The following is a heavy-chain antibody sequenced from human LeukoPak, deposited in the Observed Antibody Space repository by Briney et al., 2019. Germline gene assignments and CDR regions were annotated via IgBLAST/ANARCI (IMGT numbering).Heavy chain of an antibody. Sequence: GGSLRLSCAASGFTFSSYWMSWVRQAPGKGLEWVANIKQDGSEKYYVDSVKGRFTISRDNAKNSLYLQMNSLRAEDTAVYYCARVPPQWLPNRDAFDIWGQGTMVTVSS. CDR1: GFTFSSYW. CDR3: ARVPPQWLPNRDAFDI. V-gene: IGHV3-7*01. J-gene: IGHJ3*02. D-gene: IGHD6-19*01. CDR2: IKQDGSEK.